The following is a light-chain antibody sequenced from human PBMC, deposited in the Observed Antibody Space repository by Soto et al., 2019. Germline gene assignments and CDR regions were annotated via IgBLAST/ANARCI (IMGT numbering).Light chain of an antibody. CDR1: SSNIGAGFH. CDR3: QSYDSSLSGHWV. CDR2: ANT. J-gene: IGLJ3*02. V-gene: IGLV1-40*01. Sequence: QSVLTQPPSVSGAPGQRVTISCTGTSSNIGAGFHVHWYQQLPGTAPKLLIYANTNRPAGVPDRFSGSKSGTSVSLAITGLQAEDEADYYCQSYDSSLSGHWVFGGGTKLTVL.